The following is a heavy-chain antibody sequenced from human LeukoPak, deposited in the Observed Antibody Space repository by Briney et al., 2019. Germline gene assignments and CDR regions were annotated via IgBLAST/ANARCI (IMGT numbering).Heavy chain of an antibody. J-gene: IGHJ4*02. D-gene: IGHD5-18*01. V-gene: IGHV3-21*01. CDR2: ISSSSSYI. CDR1: GFTFSSYS. CDR3: ARDRGGYGPTTTDY. Sequence: AGGSLRLSCAASGFTFSSYSMSWVRQAPGKGLEWVSSISSSSSYIYYADSVKGRFTISRDNAKNTLYLQMNSLRAEDTAVYYCARDRGGYGPTTTDYWGQGTLVTVSS.